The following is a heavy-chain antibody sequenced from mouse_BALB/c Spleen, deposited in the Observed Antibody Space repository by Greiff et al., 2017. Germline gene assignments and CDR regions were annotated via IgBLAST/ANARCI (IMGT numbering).Heavy chain of an antibody. V-gene: IGHV7-3*02. J-gene: IGHJ1*01. CDR2: IRNKANGYTT. CDR1: GFTFTDYY. D-gene: IGHD3-3*01. Sequence: EVQVVESGGGLVQPGGSLRLSCATSGFTFTDYYMSWVRQPPGKALEWLGFIRNKANGYTTEYSASVKGRFTISRDNSQSILYLQMNTLRAEDSATYYCARANWDSHWYFDVWGAGTTVTVSS. CDR3: ARANWDSHWYFDV.